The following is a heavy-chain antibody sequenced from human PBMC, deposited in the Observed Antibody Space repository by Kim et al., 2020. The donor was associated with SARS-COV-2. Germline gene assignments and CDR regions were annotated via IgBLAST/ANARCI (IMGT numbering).Heavy chain of an antibody. CDR1: GFTFSSYW. Sequence: GGSLRLSCAASGFTFSSYWMSWVRQAPGKGLEWVANIKQDGSEKYYVDSVKGRFTISRDNAKNSLYLQMNSLRAEDTAVYYCARASRAYRYYYDSSGYYLDAFDIWGQGTMVTVSS. CDR3: ARASRAYRYYYDSSGYYLDAFDI. J-gene: IGHJ3*02. D-gene: IGHD3-22*01. V-gene: IGHV3-7*01. CDR2: IKQDGSEK.